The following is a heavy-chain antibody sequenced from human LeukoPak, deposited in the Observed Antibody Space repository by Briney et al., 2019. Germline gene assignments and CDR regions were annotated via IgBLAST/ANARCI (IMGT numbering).Heavy chain of an antibody. CDR3: ASSSGYSYGSASFFY. V-gene: IGHV4-34*01. Sequence: SETLSLTCAVYGGSFSGYYWSWIRQPPGKGLEWIGEINHSGSTNYNPSLKSRVTISVDTSKNQFSLKLSSVTAADTAVYYCASSSGYSYGSASFFYWGQGNLVTVSS. CDR2: INHSGST. D-gene: IGHD5-18*01. CDR1: GGSFSGYY. J-gene: IGHJ4*02.